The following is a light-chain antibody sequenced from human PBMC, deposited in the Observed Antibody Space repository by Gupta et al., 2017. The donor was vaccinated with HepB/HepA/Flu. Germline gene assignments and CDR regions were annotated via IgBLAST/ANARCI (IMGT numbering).Light chain of an antibody. Sequence: QSVLTQPPSASGTPGQRVTISCSGTTYNIGRHSLYWYQQLPGTAPKILIYRSDQRPSGFPDRFSGSKSGTSASLAISGLRADDEADYYCAVWDDSRSGRVFGGGTKLTVL. J-gene: IGLJ2*01. V-gene: IGLV1-47*01. CDR1: TYNIGRHS. CDR3: AVWDDSRSGRV. CDR2: RSD.